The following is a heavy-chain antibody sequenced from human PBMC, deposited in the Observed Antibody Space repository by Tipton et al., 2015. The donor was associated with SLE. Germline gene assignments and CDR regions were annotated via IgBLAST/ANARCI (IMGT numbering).Heavy chain of an antibody. CDR3: ARDVSGSYTNWFDA. Sequence: TLSLTCTVSGGSISSSSYYWGWIRQPPGKGLEWIGKIYYSGSTYYNPSLKSRVTISVDTSKNQFSLKLSSVTAADTAVYYCARDVSGSYTNWFDAWGQGILVTVSS. CDR2: IYYSGST. D-gene: IGHD1-26*01. V-gene: IGHV4-39*07. CDR1: GGSISSSSYY. J-gene: IGHJ5*02.